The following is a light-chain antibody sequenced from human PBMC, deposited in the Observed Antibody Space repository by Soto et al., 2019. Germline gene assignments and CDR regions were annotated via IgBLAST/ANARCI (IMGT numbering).Light chain of an antibody. CDR3: QHVYNFPHT. CDR2: GAT. J-gene: IGKJ2*01. V-gene: IGKV1-39*01. Sequence: DIRMTQSPSSLSASVGDGVTLTCRASQFIANYLNWYQQRPGKVPEVLIYGATTLQSGIPSRFAGSGYGTDFTLTILNVQPEDSATYYCQHVYNFPHTFGQGTKLEV. CDR1: QFIANY.